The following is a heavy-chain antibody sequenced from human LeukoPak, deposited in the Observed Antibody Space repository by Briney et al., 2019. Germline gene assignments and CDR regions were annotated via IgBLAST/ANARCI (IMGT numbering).Heavy chain of an antibody. CDR2: IYHSGST. D-gene: IGHD3-22*01. CDR1: GYSISSGYY. Sequence: SETLSLTCTVSGYSISSGYYWGWIRQPPGKGLGWIGSIYHSGSTYYNPSLKSRVTISVDTSKNQFSPKLSSVTAADTAVYYCARVRRGGSSGYSPGDYWGQGTLVTVSS. V-gene: IGHV4-38-2*02. J-gene: IGHJ4*02. CDR3: ARVRRGGSSGYSPGDY.